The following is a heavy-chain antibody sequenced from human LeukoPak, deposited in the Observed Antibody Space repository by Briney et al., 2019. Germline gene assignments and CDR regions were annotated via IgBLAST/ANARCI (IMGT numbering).Heavy chain of an antibody. Sequence: GGSLRLSCAASGFTFSSYGMSWVRQAPGKGLEWVSAISGSGGSTYYADSVKGRFTISRDNSKNTLYLQMNSLRAEDTAVYYCAKGGDGGIMITFGGVIGNYYMDVWGKGTTVTVSS. CDR3: AKGGDGGIMITFGGVIGNYYMDV. D-gene: IGHD3-16*02. J-gene: IGHJ6*03. V-gene: IGHV3-23*01. CDR2: ISGSGGST. CDR1: GFTFSSYG.